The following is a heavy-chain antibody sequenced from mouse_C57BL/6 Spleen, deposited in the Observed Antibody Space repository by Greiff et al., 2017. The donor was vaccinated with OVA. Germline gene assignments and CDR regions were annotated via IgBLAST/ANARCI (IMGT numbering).Heavy chain of an antibody. V-gene: IGHV5-17*01. CDR2: ISSGSSTI. J-gene: IGHJ4*01. CDR1: GFTFSDYG. D-gene: IGHD2-4*01. CDR3: ARVYDYLWAMDY. Sequence: DVMLVESGGGLVKPGGSLKLSCAASGFTFSDYGMHWVRQAPEKGLEWVAYISSGSSTIYYADTLKGRFTISRDNAKNTLFLQMTSLRSEDTAMYYCARVYDYLWAMDYWGQGTSVTVSS.